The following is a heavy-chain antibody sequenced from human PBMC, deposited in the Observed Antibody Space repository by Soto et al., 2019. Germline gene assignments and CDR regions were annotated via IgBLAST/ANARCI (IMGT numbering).Heavy chain of an antibody. CDR1: GASISSYY. CDR3: ARGDRGAFDI. V-gene: IGHV4-59*08. J-gene: IGHJ3*02. CDR2: IYYSGST. D-gene: IGHD1-26*01. Sequence: SETLSLTCSVSGASISSYYYTWIRQTPGKGLEWIGYIYYSGSTNYNPSLKSRVTISVDTSKNQFSLKLSSVTAADTAVYYCARGDRGAFDIWGQGTVVTVSS.